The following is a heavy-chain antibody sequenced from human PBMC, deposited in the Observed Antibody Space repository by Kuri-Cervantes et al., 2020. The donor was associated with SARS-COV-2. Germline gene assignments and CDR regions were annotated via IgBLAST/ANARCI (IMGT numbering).Heavy chain of an antibody. V-gene: IGHV3-21*01. CDR2: IDSSSYYI. Sequence: GESLKISCAASGFTVSSNYMSWVRQAPGKGLEWVASIDSSSYYIYHADSVKGRLTISRDNAKTSLYLQMNSLKPEDTAVYYYAREEGGELGEAFDYWGQGALVTVSS. CDR1: GFTVSSNY. D-gene: IGHD7-27*01. J-gene: IGHJ4*02. CDR3: AREEGGELGEAFDY.